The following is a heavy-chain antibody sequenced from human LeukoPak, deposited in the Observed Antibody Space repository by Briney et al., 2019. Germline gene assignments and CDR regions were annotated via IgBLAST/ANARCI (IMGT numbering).Heavy chain of an antibody. CDR1: GGPISSGDYY. CDR3: ARAPLGSDAFDI. J-gene: IGHJ3*02. V-gene: IGHV4-30-4*08. D-gene: IGHD3-16*02. Sequence: SETLSLTCTVSGGPISSGDYYWSWIRQPPGKGLEWIGCIYYSGSTYYNPSLKSRVTISVDTSKNQFSLKLSSVTAADTAVYYCARAPLGSDAFDIWGQGTMVTVSS. CDR2: IYYSGST.